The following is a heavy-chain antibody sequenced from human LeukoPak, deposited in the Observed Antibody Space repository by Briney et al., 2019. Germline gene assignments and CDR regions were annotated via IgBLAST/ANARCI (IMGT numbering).Heavy chain of an antibody. J-gene: IGHJ6*04. D-gene: IGHD3-10*02. CDR2: ISGSGNNT. CDR3: AELGITMIGGV. V-gene: IGHV3-23*01. Sequence: GGSLRLSCAASGFRFSSYAMSWVRQAPGKGLEWVSSISGSGNNTFYADSVKGRVTFSRDNSKNTLYLQMNSLRAEDTAVYYCAELGITMIGGVWGKGTTVTISS. CDR1: GFRFSSYA.